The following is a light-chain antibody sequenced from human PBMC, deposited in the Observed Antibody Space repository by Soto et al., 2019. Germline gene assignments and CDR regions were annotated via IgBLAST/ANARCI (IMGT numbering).Light chain of an antibody. Sequence: SYELTQPPSVSVAPGKTATITCGGTNIGSKSVHWYQQKPGQAPVLVIYFDSDRPSGIPGRFSGSSSGNTATLTISRVEAGDGADYYCQVWDSSGAHPDVVFGGGTKLTVL. V-gene: IGLV3-21*04. CDR1: NIGSKS. CDR3: QVWDSSGAHPDVV. CDR2: FDS. J-gene: IGLJ2*01.